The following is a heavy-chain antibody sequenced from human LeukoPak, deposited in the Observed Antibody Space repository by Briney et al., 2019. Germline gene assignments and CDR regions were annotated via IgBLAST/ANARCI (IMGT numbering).Heavy chain of an antibody. J-gene: IGHJ4*02. CDR3: ARDVGGYSYGFDY. CDR1: GGTFSSYA. CDR2: IIPIFGTA. D-gene: IGHD5-18*01. Sequence: SVKVSCKASGGTFSSYAISWVRQAPGHGLEWMGGIIPIFGTANYAQKFQGRVTITADESTSTAYMELSSLRSEDTAVYYCARDVGGYSYGFDYWGQGTLVTVSS. V-gene: IGHV1-69*13.